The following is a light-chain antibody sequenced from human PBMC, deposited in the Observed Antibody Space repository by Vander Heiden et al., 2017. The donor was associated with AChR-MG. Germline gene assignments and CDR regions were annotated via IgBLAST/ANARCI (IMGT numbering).Light chain of an antibody. CDR3: SSYAGSNNLI. CDR1: SSDVGAYSS. Sequence: QSALTQPPSASGSPGQSVTISCTGTSSDVGAYSSVSWYQQHPGKAPKLMIYEVTQRPSGVPDRFSGSKSGNTASLTVSGLQAEDEADYYCSSYAGSNNLIFGGGTKLTVL. V-gene: IGLV2-8*01. CDR2: EVT. J-gene: IGLJ2*01.